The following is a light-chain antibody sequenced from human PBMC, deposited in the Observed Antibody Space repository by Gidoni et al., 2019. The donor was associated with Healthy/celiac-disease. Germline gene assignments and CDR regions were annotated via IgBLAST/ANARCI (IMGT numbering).Light chain of an antibody. CDR1: SSDVGGYNY. CDR2: EVS. CDR3: SSYTSSRTGV. J-gene: IGLJ1*01. V-gene: IGLV2-14*01. Sequence: QSALTQPASVSGSPGQSIPISCTGTSSDVGGYNYVSWYQQHPGKAPKLMIYEVSNRPSGVSNRFSGSKSGNTASLTISGLQAEDEADYYCSSYTSSRTGVFGTGTKGTVL.